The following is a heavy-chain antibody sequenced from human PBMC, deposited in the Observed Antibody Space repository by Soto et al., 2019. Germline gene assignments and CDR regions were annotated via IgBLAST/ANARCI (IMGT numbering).Heavy chain of an antibody. J-gene: IGHJ4*02. CDR2: ISYDGSNK. CDR3: AREGGYCSGGSCYDLLDY. Sequence: QVQLVESGGGVVQPGRSLRLSCAASGFTFSSYAMHWVRQAPGKGLEWVAVISYDGSNKYYADSVKGRFTISRDNSKKTLYLQMNSLRAEDTAVYYCAREGGYCSGGSCYDLLDYWGQGTLVTVSS. V-gene: IGHV3-30-3*01. D-gene: IGHD2-15*01. CDR1: GFTFSSYA.